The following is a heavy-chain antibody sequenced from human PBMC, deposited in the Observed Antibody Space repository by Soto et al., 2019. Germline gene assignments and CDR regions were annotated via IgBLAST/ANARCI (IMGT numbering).Heavy chain of an antibody. V-gene: IGHV4-30-4*01. CDR2: IYYSGST. CDR3: ARELVVPAADENNWFDP. CDR1: GGSISSGDYY. D-gene: IGHD2-2*01. Sequence: PSETLSLTCTVSGGSISSGDYYWSWIRQPPGKGLEWIGYIYYSGSTYYNPSLKSRVTISVDTSKNQSSLKLSSVTAADTAVYYCARELVVPAADENNWFDPWGQGTLVTVS. J-gene: IGHJ5*02.